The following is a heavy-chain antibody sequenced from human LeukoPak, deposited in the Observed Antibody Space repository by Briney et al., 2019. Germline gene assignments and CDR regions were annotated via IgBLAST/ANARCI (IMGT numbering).Heavy chain of an antibody. V-gene: IGHV3-30*02. Sequence: GGSLRLSCAASGFTFSTYGMHWGRQAPGKGLEWVAFIRFDGSNKYYADSVKGRFTVSRDNSKNTLYLQMNSLRAEDTAVYSCAKNRGGVIPDAFDIWGQGTMVTVSS. CDR3: AKNRGGVIPDAFDI. CDR1: GFTFSTYG. D-gene: IGHD2-21*01. J-gene: IGHJ3*02. CDR2: IRFDGSNK.